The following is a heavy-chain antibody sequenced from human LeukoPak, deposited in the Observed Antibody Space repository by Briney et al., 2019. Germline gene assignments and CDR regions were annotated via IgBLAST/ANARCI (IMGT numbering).Heavy chain of an antibody. Sequence: GGSLRLSCAASGFTFSSYEMNWVRQAPGKGLEWVSYISNSGSIRKYADSVKGRFTISRDNAKNSLYVQMNSLRAEDTAVYYCARDLSSMVRGVDGFDYWAQGPVVTVSS. J-gene: IGHJ4*02. V-gene: IGHV3-48*03. CDR1: GFTFSSYE. CDR3: ARDLSSMVRGVDGFDY. D-gene: IGHD3-10*01. CDR2: ISNSGSIR.